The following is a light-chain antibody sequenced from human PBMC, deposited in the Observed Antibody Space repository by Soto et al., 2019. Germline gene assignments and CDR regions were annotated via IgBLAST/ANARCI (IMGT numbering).Light chain of an antibody. CDR1: QSVNNL. Sequence: ETVLTQSPATLSVSPGERATLSCRASQSVNNLIAWYQQKPGQAPRLLIYDEFNRATGIPTRFSGSGSGTDFTLTISSLEPEDFALYYCHQRTTWPHTFGQGTKLEIK. CDR2: DEF. J-gene: IGKJ2*01. CDR3: HQRTTWPHT. V-gene: IGKV3-11*01.